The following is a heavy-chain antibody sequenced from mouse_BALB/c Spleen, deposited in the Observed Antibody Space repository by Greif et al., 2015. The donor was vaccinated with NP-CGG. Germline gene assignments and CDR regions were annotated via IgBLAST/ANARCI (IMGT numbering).Heavy chain of an antibody. Sequence: EVQVVESGGGLVKPGGSLKLSCAASGFTFSDYYMYWVRQTPEKRLEWVATISDGGSYTYYPDSVKGRFTISRDNAKNNLYLQMSSLKSEDTAMYYCARVIYDGYYPYAMDYWGQGTSVTVSS. CDR3: ARVIYDGYYPYAMDY. J-gene: IGHJ4*01. V-gene: IGHV5-4*02. CDR2: ISDGGSYT. D-gene: IGHD2-3*01. CDR1: GFTFSDYY.